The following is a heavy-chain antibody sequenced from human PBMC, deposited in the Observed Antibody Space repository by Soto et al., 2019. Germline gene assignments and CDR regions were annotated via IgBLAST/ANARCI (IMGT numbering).Heavy chain of an antibody. CDR1: GDSITSNY. D-gene: IGHD3-16*01. CDR3: AKAKEGGFDP. Sequence: QVQLQESGPGLVRPSETLSLTCTVSGDSITSNYWSWIRQSPGQGLEWIGYFHYSLNTNYNPSLKRRVIISVDTSKHQFFLKLTSVTSADTAMYYCAKAKEGGFDPWGQGILVTVSS. CDR2: FHYSLNT. V-gene: IGHV4-59*01. J-gene: IGHJ5*02.